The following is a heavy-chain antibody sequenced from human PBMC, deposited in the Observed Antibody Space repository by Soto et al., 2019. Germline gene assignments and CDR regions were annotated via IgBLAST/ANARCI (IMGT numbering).Heavy chain of an antibody. D-gene: IGHD5-12*01. V-gene: IGHV3-30*18. CDR1: GFTFSSYG. CDR3: AKDPAHSGYDYVDY. J-gene: IGHJ4*02. Sequence: QVQLVESGGGVVQPGRSLRLSCAASGFTFSSYGMHWVRQAPGKGLEWVAVISYDGSNKYYADSVKGRFTISRDNSKNTLYLQMNSLRAEDTAVYYCAKDPAHSGYDYVDYWGQGTLVTVSS. CDR2: ISYDGSNK.